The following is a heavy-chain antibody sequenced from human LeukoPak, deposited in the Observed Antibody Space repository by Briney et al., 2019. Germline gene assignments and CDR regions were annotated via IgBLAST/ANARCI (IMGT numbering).Heavy chain of an antibody. V-gene: IGHV4-59*01. J-gene: IGHJ4*02. D-gene: IGHD6-19*01. Sequence: SETLSHTCTVSGGSISSYYWGWIRQPPGKRLEWIGYIFYTGSTNYNPSLKSRVTISVDTSKNQFSLKLSSVTAADTAVYYCARESYSSGWYDYWGQGTLVTVSS. CDR1: GGSISSYY. CDR3: ARESYSSGWYDY. CDR2: IFYTGST.